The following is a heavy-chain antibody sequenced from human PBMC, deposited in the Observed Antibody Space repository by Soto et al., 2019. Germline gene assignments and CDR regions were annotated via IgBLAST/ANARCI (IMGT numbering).Heavy chain of an antibody. CDR1: GGTISSGGYS. CDR2: IYHSGST. V-gene: IGHV4-30-2*01. Sequence: PSETLSLTCAVSGGTISSGGYSWSWIRQPPGKGLEWIGYIYHSGSTYYNPSLKSRVTISVDRSKNQFSLKLSSVTAADTAVYYCARVPDRWGQGTLVTVSS. J-gene: IGHJ5*02. CDR3: ARVPDR. D-gene: IGHD2-2*01.